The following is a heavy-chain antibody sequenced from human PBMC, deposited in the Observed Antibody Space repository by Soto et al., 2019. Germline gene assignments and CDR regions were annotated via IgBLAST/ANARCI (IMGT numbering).Heavy chain of an antibody. CDR2: IYHSGST. Sequence: QVQLQESGPGLEKPSGTLSLTCAVSGGSISSSNWWSWVRQPPGKGLEWIGEIYHSGSTNYNPSLKSRVTISVDKSKNQFSLKLSSVTAADTAVYYCARMQEYYDILTGYYPVFDYWGQGTLVTVSS. CDR3: ARMQEYYDILTGYYPVFDY. J-gene: IGHJ4*02. CDR1: GGSISSSNW. D-gene: IGHD3-9*01. V-gene: IGHV4-4*02.